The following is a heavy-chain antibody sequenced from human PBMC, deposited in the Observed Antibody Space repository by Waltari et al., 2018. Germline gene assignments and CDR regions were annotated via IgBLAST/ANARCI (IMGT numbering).Heavy chain of an antibody. CDR1: GGSFSGYY. V-gene: IGHV4-34*01. J-gene: IGHJ5*02. CDR3: ARGGDFWSGYYQHRRWFDP. D-gene: IGHD3-3*01. CDR2: INHSGST. Sequence: QVQLQQWGAGLLKPSETLSLTCAVYGGSFSGYYWSWIRQPPGTGLEWIGEINHSGSTNYNPSLKSRVTISVDTSKNQFSLKLSSVTAADTAVYYCARGGDFWSGYYQHRRWFDPWGQGTLVTVSS.